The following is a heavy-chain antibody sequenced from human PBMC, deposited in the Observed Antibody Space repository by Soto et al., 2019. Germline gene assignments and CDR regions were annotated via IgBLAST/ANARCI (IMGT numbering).Heavy chain of an antibody. Sequence: DVQLVESGGGLVQPGGSLRLSCAASGFTFRNYWMHWVRQVPGRGLVWVSRTNEDGSRIDYADSVRGRFIISRDNARNTLYLQMNSLRAEDTAVYYCGKDLTGEFDYWGQGTLVTVSS. J-gene: IGHJ4*02. V-gene: IGHV3-74*01. CDR2: TNEDGSRI. D-gene: IGHD7-27*01. CDR3: GKDLTGEFDY. CDR1: GFTFRNYW.